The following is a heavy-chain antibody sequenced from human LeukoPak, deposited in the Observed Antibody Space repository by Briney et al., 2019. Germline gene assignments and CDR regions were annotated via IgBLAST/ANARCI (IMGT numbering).Heavy chain of an antibody. J-gene: IGHJ3*02. Sequence: SETLSLTCAVSGGSISSSNWWSWVRQPPGKGLEWIGEIYHSGSTNYNPSLKSRVTISVDKSKNQFSLKLSSVTAADTAVYYCARGGDYDSSGYGYAFDIWGQGTMVTVSS. CDR2: IYHSGST. CDR3: ARGGDYDSSGYGYAFDI. V-gene: IGHV4-4*02. D-gene: IGHD3-22*01. CDR1: GGSISSSNW.